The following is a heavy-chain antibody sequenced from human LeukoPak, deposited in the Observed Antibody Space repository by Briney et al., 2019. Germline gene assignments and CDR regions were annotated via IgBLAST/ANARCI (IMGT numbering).Heavy chain of an antibody. Sequence: GASVKVSCKASGYTFTCYYMHWVRQAPGQGLEWMGWINPNSGGTIYAQKFQGRVTMTRDTSISTAYMELSRLRSDDTAVYYCARGGDSSSWYGWFDPWGQGTLVTVSS. CDR3: ARGGDSSSWYGWFDP. D-gene: IGHD6-13*01. J-gene: IGHJ5*02. V-gene: IGHV1-2*02. CDR1: GYTFTCYY. CDR2: INPNSGGT.